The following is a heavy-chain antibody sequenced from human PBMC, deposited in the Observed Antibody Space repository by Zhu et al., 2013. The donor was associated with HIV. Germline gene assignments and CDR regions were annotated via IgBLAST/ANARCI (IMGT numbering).Heavy chain of an antibody. J-gene: IGHJ3*02. CDR2: INPDSGGT. D-gene: IGHD3-16*01. Sequence: QVQLVQSGAEVKKPGASVKVSCKASGYTFTGYYMHWVRQAPGQGLEWMGWINPDSGGTHYAQKFQDRVTMTRDTSISTAYMELSRLRSDDTAVYYCARDTGGSIYTHAFDIWGQGTMVTVSS. V-gene: IGHV1-2*02. CDR1: GYTFTGYY. CDR3: ARDTGGSIYTHAFDI.